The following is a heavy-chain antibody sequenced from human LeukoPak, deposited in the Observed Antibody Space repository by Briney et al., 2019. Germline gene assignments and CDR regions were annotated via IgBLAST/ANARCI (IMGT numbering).Heavy chain of an antibody. CDR3: ARSRGQWKLLQINNWFDP. CDR2: ISSSSSYI. CDR1: GFTFSSYS. Sequence: QPGGSLRLSCAASGFTFSSYSMNWVRQAPGKGLEWVSSISSSSSYIYYADSVKGRFTISRDNAKNSLYLQMNSLRAEETAVYYCARSRGQWKLLQINNWFDPWGQGTLVTVSS. J-gene: IGHJ5*02. D-gene: IGHD1-26*01. V-gene: IGHV3-21*01.